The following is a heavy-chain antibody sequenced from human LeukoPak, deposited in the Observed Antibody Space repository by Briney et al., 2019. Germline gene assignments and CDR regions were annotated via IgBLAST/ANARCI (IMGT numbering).Heavy chain of an antibody. CDR3: ARDLNKYYDDSSGYYYGY. D-gene: IGHD3-22*01. CDR1: GFTFSDYY. Sequence: GGALRLSCAASGFTFSDYYMRWIRQAPGKGLEWDSYISSSGSTIYYADSVRGRFTISRDNAKNSLHLQMNSLRADDTAVYYCARDLNKYYDDSSGYYYGYWGQGTLVTVSS. CDR2: ISSSGSTI. J-gene: IGHJ4*02. V-gene: IGHV3-11*01.